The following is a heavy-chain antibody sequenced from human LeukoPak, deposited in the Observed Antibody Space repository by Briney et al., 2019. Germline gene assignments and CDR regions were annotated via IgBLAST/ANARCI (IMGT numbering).Heavy chain of an antibody. V-gene: IGHV1-69*06. Sequence: GASVKVSCKASGGTFSSYAISWVRQAPGQGLEWMGGIIPIFGTANYAQKFQGGVTITADKSTSTAYMELRSLRSDDTAVYYCARDSGSYTWLTDYWGQGTLVTVSS. D-gene: IGHD1-26*01. CDR3: ARDSGSYTWLTDY. CDR1: GGTFSSYA. CDR2: IIPIFGTA. J-gene: IGHJ4*02.